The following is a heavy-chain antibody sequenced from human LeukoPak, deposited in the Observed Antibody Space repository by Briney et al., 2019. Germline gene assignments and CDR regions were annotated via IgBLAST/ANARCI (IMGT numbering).Heavy chain of an antibody. J-gene: IGHJ4*02. CDR3: ARNLCSGYEYVY. CDR2: ISSSSSYI. D-gene: IGHD5-12*01. CDR1: GFTFSSYS. V-gene: IGHV3-21*01. Sequence: GGSLRLSCAASGFTFSSYSMNWVRQAAGKGLEWVSSISSSSSYIYYADSVKGRFTISRDNAKNSLYLQMNCLRVKDTVVYDCARNLCSGYEYVYWGQGILVTVSS.